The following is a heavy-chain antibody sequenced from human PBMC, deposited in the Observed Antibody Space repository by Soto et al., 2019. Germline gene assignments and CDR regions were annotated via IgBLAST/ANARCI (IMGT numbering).Heavy chain of an antibody. J-gene: IGHJ3*02. V-gene: IGHV4-59*01. CDR2: IYYSGST. CDR3: ARTYNWRDAFDI. Sequence: SETLSLTCTVSGGSISSYYWSWIRQPPGKGLEWIGYIYYSGSTNYNPSLKSRVTISVDTSKNQFSLKLSSVTAADTAVYYCARTYNWRDAFDIWGQGTMVTVSS. CDR1: GGSISSYY. D-gene: IGHD1-20*01.